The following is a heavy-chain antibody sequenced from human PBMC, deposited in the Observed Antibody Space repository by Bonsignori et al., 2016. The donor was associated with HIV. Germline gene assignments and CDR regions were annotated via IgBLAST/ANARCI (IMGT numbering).Heavy chain of an antibody. J-gene: IGHJ4*02. D-gene: IGHD6-13*01. Sequence: WVRQAPGQGLEWMGGIIPILGIANYAQKFQGRVTITADESTSTAYMELSSLRSEDTAVYYCARRPEDSSSAFDYWGQGTLVTVSS. V-gene: IGHV1-69*10. CDR3: ARRPEDSSSAFDY. CDR2: IIPILGIA.